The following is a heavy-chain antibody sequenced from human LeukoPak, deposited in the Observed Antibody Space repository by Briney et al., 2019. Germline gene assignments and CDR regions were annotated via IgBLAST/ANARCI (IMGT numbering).Heavy chain of an antibody. V-gene: IGHV1-18*01. D-gene: IGHD3-16*01. CDR2: ISAYNGNT. J-gene: IGHJ4*02. CDR3: ARDPGGFPDY. Sequence: GASVKVSCKASGGTFSSYGISWVRQAPGQGLEWMGWISAYNGNTNYAQKLQGRVTMTTDTSTSTAYMELRSLRSDDTAVYHCARDPGGFPDYWGQGTLVTVSS. CDR1: GGTFSSYG.